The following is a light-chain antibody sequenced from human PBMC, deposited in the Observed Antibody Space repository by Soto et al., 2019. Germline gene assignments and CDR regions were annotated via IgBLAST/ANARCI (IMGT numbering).Light chain of an antibody. CDR2: GAY. J-gene: IGKJ1*01. V-gene: IGKV3-20*01. CDR3: QQYADSTWT. Sequence: EIVLTQSPGTLSLSPGERATLSCRASESVSTSYLAWYQQSPGQAPRLLIYGAYNRETGIRDRFSGSGSGTDFTLAIGRLEPEDFAVYFCQQYADSTWTFGQGTKVDIK. CDR1: ESVSTSY.